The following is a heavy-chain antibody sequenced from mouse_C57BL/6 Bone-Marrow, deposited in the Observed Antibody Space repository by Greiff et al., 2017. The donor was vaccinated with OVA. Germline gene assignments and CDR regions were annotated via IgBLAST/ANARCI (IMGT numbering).Heavy chain of an antibody. CDR2: ISYDGSN. V-gene: IGHV3-6*01. CDR1: GYSITSGYY. J-gene: IGHJ3*01. D-gene: IGHD2-3*01. CDR3: AREGDGYYGGFAY. Sequence: EVHLVESGPGLVKPSQSLSLTCSVTGYSITSGYYWNWIRQFPGNKLEWMGYISYDGSNNYNPSLKNRISITRDTSKNQFFLKLNSVTTEDTATYYCAREGDGYYGGFAYWGQGTLVTVSA.